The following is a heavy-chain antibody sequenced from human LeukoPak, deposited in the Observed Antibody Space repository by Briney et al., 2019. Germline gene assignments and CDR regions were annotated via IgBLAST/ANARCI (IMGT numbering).Heavy chain of an antibody. J-gene: IGHJ4*02. CDR3: AFSRLGSSGWCGGFDY. CDR2: ISYDGSNK. V-gene: IGHV3-30-3*01. Sequence: GGSLSLSCAPSGFTFSSYAMHWVRQAPGKGLEWVAVISYDGSNKYYADSVKGRFTISRDNSKNTLYLQMNSLRAEDTAVYYCAFSRLGSSGWCGGFDYWGQGTLVPVSS. CDR1: GFTFSSYA. D-gene: IGHD6-19*01.